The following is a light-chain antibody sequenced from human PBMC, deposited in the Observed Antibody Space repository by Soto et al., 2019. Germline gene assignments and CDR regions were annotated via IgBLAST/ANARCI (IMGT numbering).Light chain of an antibody. V-gene: IGLV2-23*01. CDR2: EAT. CDR3: CSYAASDLV. CDR1: SSYVGPYKL. Sequence: QSALTQPASVSGSPGQSITISCTRASSYVGPYKLVAWYQQHPDKVPKLIIYEATKRPSGVSNRFSGSQSGNTASLTISGRQAEDEADYYCCSYAASDLVFGGGTKLTVL. J-gene: IGLJ2*01.